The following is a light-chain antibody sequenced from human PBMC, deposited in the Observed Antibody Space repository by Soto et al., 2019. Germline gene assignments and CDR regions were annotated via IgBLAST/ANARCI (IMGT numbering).Light chain of an antibody. CDR2: KAS. CDR3: QQYTSYSLT. V-gene: IGKV1-5*03. J-gene: IGKJ2*01. CDR1: QSSSSW. Sequence: DIQMTQSPSTLSASVGDRVTITCRASQSSSSWLAWYQQKPGKAPKLLIYKASSFESGVPSRFSGSGSGTDFTLTISSLQPDDFATYYCQQYTSYSLTFGQGTKLEIK.